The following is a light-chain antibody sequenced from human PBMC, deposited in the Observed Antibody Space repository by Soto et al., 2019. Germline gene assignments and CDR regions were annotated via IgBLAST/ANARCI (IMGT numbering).Light chain of an antibody. CDR1: QSVSNN. Sequence: EIVMTQSPATLSVSPGERATLSCRARQSVSNNLAWYQQKPGQAPRLLIYGASTRATDIPARFSGSGSGTEFTLTINSLQSEDFALYYCQQYHDWWTFGQGTKVAIK. V-gene: IGKV3-15*01. J-gene: IGKJ1*01. CDR3: QQYHDWWT. CDR2: GAS.